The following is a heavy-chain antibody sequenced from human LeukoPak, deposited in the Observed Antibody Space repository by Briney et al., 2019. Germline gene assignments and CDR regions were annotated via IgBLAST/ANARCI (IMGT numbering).Heavy chain of an antibody. CDR2: IRSDGNYN. D-gene: IGHD5-18*01. J-gene: IGHJ4*02. CDR1: GFIFSTYD. Sequence: GGSLRLSCGASGFIFSTYDMHWVRQAPGKGLEWVAFIRSDGNYNYHADSVKGRFTISRDNSKNTLYLQMNSLRAEDTAVYYCASFRVGRGYSYGLYYFDYWGQGTLVTVSS. CDR3: ASFRVGRGYSYGLYYFDY. V-gene: IGHV3-30*02.